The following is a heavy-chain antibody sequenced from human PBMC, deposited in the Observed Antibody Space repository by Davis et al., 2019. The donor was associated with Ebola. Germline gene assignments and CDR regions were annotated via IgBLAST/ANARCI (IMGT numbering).Heavy chain of an antibody. CDR1: EYSFTSYD. CDR2: MNPNSGNT. V-gene: IGHV1-8*01. CDR3: ARERAGTRFDP. D-gene: IGHD1-14*01. Sequence: AASVKVSCKASEYSFTSYDINWVRHAPAQGLEWMGWMNPNSGNTYYAQKFQGRVTMTRNTSTNTAYMELSGLTSEDTDVYYCARERAGTRFDPWGQGTLVTVSS. J-gene: IGHJ5*02.